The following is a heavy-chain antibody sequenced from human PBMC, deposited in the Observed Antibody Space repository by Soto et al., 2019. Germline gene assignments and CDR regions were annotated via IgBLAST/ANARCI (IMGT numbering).Heavy chain of an antibody. Sequence: SVKVSCKASGGTFSSYAISWVRQAPGQGLEWMGGIVPIFGTANYAQKFQGRVTITADESTSTAYMELSSLRSEDTAVYYCAVSPSYYYDSSGYFYWGQGTLVTVSS. CDR3: AVSPSYYYDSSGYFY. V-gene: IGHV1-69*13. D-gene: IGHD3-22*01. CDR2: IVPIFGTA. CDR1: GGTFSSYA. J-gene: IGHJ4*02.